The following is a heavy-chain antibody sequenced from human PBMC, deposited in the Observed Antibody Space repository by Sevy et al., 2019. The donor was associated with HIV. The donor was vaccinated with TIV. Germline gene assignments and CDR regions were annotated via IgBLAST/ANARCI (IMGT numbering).Heavy chain of an antibody. J-gene: IGHJ3*02. Sequence: SEILSLTCAVYGGSFSGYYWSWIRQPPGKGLEWVGEINHSGGTNYNPSLKSRVAISVDTSKNHFSLKLNSVTAADTAVYYCARHCTGSSCSHAFDIWGQGTMVTVS. CDR3: ARHCTGSSCSHAFDI. CDR1: GGSFSGYY. V-gene: IGHV4-34*01. D-gene: IGHD2-15*01. CDR2: INHSGGT.